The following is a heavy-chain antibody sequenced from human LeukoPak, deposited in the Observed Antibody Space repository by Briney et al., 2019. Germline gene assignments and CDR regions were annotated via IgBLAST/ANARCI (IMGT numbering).Heavy chain of an antibody. Sequence: GGSLRLSCAASGFTVSSNYMSWVRQAPGKGLEWVSFIYSGGSTYYADSVKGRFIISRDNSKNTLYLQMNSLRAEDTAVYYCARRFEYGDYFDYWGQATLVTVSS. J-gene: IGHJ4*02. D-gene: IGHD4-17*01. CDR3: ARRFEYGDYFDY. CDR1: GFTVSSNY. CDR2: IYSGGST. V-gene: IGHV3-53*01.